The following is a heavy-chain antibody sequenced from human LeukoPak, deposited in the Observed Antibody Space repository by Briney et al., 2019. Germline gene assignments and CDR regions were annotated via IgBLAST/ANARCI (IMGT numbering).Heavy chain of an antibody. CDR1: GYSFNNYW. CDR2: INAGKGNT. Sequence: GESLKISCKGSGYSFNNYWIGWVRQAPGQRLEWMGWINAGKGNTKYSQKLQGRVTITGDTSASTAYMELSSLRSEDTAVYYCARGSCSSTSCFMDVWGQGTTVTVSS. D-gene: IGHD2-2*01. V-gene: IGHV1-3*01. J-gene: IGHJ6*02. CDR3: ARGSCSSTSCFMDV.